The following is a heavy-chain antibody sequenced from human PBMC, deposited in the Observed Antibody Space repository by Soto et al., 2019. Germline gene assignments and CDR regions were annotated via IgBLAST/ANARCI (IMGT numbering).Heavy chain of an antibody. V-gene: IGHV4-30-2*01. J-gene: IGHJ6*02. D-gene: IGHD3-10*01. CDR1: GGSISSGGYC. CDR3: ARGTGGYYYGMDV. CDR2: IYHSGST. Sequence: PSETLSLTCAVSGGSISSGGYCWSWIRKPPGKGLEWIGYIYHSGSTYYNPSLKSRVTISVDRSKNQFSLKLSSVTAADTAVYYCARGTGGYYYGMDVWGQGTTVTVSS.